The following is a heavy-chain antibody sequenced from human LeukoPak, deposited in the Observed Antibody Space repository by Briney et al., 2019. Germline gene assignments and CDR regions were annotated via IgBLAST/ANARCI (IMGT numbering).Heavy chain of an antibody. Sequence: GGSLRLSCAASGFTFSNAWMSWVRQAPGKGLEWVGRIKSKTDGGTTDYAAPVKGRFTISRDDSKNTLYLQMNSLKTEDTAVYYCTTDPRKSKRYSSSWYVSYWGQGTLVTVSS. J-gene: IGHJ4*02. D-gene: IGHD6-13*01. CDR3: TTDPRKSKRYSSSWYVSY. V-gene: IGHV3-15*01. CDR1: GFTFSNAW. CDR2: IKSKTDGGTT.